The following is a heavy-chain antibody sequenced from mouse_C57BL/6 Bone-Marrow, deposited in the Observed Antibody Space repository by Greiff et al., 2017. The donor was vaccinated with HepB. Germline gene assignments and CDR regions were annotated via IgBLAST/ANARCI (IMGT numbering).Heavy chain of an antibody. V-gene: IGHV1-59*01. CDR3: ARASSSGYLYYYAMDY. D-gene: IGHD3-2*02. Sequence: QVQLKQPGAELVRPGTSVKLSCKASGYTFTSYWMHWVKQRPGQGLEWIGVIDPSDSYTNYNQKFKGKATLTVDTSSSTAYMQLSSLTSEDSAVYYCARASSSGYLYYYAMDYWGQGTSVTVSS. CDR2: IDPSDSYT. J-gene: IGHJ4*01. CDR1: GYTFTSYW.